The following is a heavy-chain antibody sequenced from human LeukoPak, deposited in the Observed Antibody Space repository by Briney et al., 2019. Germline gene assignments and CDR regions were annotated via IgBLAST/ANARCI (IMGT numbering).Heavy chain of an antibody. CDR3: ARGARWAYYYMDV. CDR1: GGSFSGYY. J-gene: IGHJ6*03. Sequence: PSETLSLTCTVYGGSFSGYYWSWIRQPPGKGLEWIGEINHSGSTNYNPSLKSRVTISVDTSKNQFSLKLSSVTAADTAVYYCARGARWAYYYMDVWGKGTTVTVSS. CDR2: INHSGST. D-gene: IGHD4-23*01. V-gene: IGHV4-34*01.